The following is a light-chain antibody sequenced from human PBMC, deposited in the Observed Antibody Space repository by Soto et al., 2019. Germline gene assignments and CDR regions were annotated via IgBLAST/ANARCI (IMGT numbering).Light chain of an antibody. CDR1: ALPKQY. V-gene: IGLV3-25*03. J-gene: IGLJ2*01. Sequence: SYELTQPPSGSVSPGQTARITCSGHALPKQYAFWYQQKPGQAPILVIYKDTERPSGIPERFSGSSSGTTVTLTISGLQAEDEADYYCQSADSSGTVVFGGGTQLTVL. CDR2: KDT. CDR3: QSADSSGTVV.